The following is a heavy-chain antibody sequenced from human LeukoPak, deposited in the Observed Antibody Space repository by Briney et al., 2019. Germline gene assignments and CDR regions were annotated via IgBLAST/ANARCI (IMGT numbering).Heavy chain of an antibody. CDR1: GYSFTSYW. J-gene: IGHJ4*02. Sequence: KLGESLKISCKGSGYSFTSYWIGWVRQMPGKGLEWMGTIYPGDSDTRYSPSFQGQVTISADKSISTAYLQWSSLKASDTAMYYCARRVRGDYYDSSGYADYWGQGTLVTVSS. V-gene: IGHV5-51*01. CDR3: ARRVRGDYYDSSGYADY. D-gene: IGHD3-22*01. CDR2: IYPGDSDT.